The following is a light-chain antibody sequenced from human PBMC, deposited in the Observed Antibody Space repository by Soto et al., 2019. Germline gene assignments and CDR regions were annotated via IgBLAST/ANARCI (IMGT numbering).Light chain of an antibody. CDR1: QSVSSN. Sequence: EIVMTQSPATLSVSPGXRXTLSCRASQSVSSNLAWYQQKPGQAPRLLIYGASTRVLGIPARFSGSGSGTEFTLTISSLQSEDFAVYYCQQYNDWPLFGGGTKVDIK. V-gene: IGKV3-15*01. CDR2: GAS. CDR3: QQYNDWPL. J-gene: IGKJ4*01.